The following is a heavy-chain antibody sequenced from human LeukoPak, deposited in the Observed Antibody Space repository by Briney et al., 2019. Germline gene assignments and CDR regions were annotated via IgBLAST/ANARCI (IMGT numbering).Heavy chain of an antibody. CDR1: GYTLTELS. Sequence: ASVNVSCKVSGYTLTELSMHWVRQAPGKGLEWMGGFDPEDGETIYAQKFQGRVTMTEDTSTDTAYMELSSLRSEDTAVYYCATDVSGSYLSWAFDYWGQGTLVTVSS. CDR2: FDPEDGET. J-gene: IGHJ4*02. V-gene: IGHV1-24*01. CDR3: ATDVSGSYLSWAFDY. D-gene: IGHD1-26*01.